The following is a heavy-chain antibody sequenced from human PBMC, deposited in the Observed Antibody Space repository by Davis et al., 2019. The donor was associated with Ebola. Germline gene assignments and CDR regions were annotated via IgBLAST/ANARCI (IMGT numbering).Heavy chain of an antibody. CDR3: VKDSSNIWFDI. Sequence: WGSLRLSCETSGSIFRTYVMSWVRQAPGKGLEWVSTFGTVCETFYADSVRGRFAMSRDNSRGTLYLQMNSLRVEDSAIYYCVKDSSNIWFDIWGQGTLVTVSS. J-gene: IGHJ3*02. CDR1: GSIFRTYV. D-gene: IGHD2/OR15-2a*01. CDR2: FGTVCET. V-gene: IGHV3-23*01.